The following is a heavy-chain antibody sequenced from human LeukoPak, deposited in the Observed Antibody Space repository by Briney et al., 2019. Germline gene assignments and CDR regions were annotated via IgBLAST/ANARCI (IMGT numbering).Heavy chain of an antibody. CDR1: GGSISSYY. J-gene: IGHJ4*02. D-gene: IGHD1-26*01. V-gene: IGHV4-59*01. CDR3: ARQYSGSYGFDY. Sequence: SETLSLTCTVSGGSISSYYWSCIRQPPGKGLEWIGYIYYSGSTNYNPSLKSRVTISVDTSKNQLSLRLSSVTAADTAVYYCARQYSGSYGFDYWGQGTLVTVSS. CDR2: IYYSGST.